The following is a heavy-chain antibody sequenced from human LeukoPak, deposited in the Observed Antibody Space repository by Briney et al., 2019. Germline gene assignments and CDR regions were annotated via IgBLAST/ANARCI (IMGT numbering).Heavy chain of an antibody. CDR2: MYYSGSS. Sequence: SETLSLTCTVSGGSISSHYWSWIRQPPGKGLEWIGYMYYSGSSNYNPSLKSRVTISVDTSKSQFSLKLSSVTAADTALYFRARLVEAAVVYFDYWGQGTLVTVSS. CDR1: GGSISSHY. V-gene: IGHV4-59*11. D-gene: IGHD2-15*01. J-gene: IGHJ4*02. CDR3: ARLVEAAVVYFDY.